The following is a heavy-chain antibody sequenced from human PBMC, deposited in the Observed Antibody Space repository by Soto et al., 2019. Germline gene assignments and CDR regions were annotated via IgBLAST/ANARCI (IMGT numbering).Heavy chain of an antibody. V-gene: IGHV3-11*06. J-gene: IGHJ4*02. CDR1: GFTFSDHY. Sequence: GGSLRLSCAASGFTFSDHYMSWIRQAPGKGLEWIGYSSNSGSFTRYADSVKGRFSISRDNAKNSLYLQINSLRGDDTATYFCVRSGDYYNLLDYWGQGTPVTVSS. CDR2: SSNSGSFT. CDR3: VRSGDYYNLLDY. D-gene: IGHD4-17*01.